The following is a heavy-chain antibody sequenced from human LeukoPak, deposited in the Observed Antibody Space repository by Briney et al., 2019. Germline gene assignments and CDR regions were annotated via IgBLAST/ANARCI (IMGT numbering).Heavy chain of an antibody. CDR2: IYYSGST. J-gene: IGHJ5*02. V-gene: IGHV4-59*12. Sequence: SETLFLTCTVSGGSISSYYWSWIRQPPGKGLEWIGYIYYSGSTNYNPSLKSRVTISVDTSKNHFSLKLSSVTAADTAVYYCARSGTLSNWFDAWGQGTLVTVSS. D-gene: IGHD1-26*01. CDR1: GGSISSYY. CDR3: ARSGTLSNWFDA.